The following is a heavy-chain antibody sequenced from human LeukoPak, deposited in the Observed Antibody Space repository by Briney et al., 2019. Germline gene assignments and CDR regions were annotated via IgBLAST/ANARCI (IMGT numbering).Heavy chain of an antibody. Sequence: GGSLRLSCAASGFTFSSYGMHWVRQAPGKGLEWVAVIWYDGSNKYYADSVKGRFTISRDNSKNTLYLQMNSLGAEDTAVYYCAIVVISSGCLKSWGQGTLVTVSS. CDR2: IWYDGSNK. V-gene: IGHV3-33*01. CDR3: AIVVISSGCLKS. J-gene: IGHJ4*02. CDR1: GFTFSSYG. D-gene: IGHD6-19*01.